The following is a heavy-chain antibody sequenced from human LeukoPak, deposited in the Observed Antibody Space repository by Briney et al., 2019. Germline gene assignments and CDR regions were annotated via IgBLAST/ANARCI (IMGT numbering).Heavy chain of an antibody. Sequence: GGSLRLSCAASGFTFSDAWMYWVRQAPGKGPVWVSRINSDGTTTTYADSVKGRFTISRDNARNTLYLQMNSLRAEDTAVYYCAKTRIITAYDALDIWGQGTVVSVSS. D-gene: IGHD3-10*01. CDR1: GFTFSDAW. V-gene: IGHV3-74*01. CDR3: AKTRIITAYDALDI. J-gene: IGHJ3*02. CDR2: INSDGTTT.